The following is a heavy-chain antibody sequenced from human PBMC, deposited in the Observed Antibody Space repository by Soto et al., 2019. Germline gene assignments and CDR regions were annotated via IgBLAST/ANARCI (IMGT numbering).Heavy chain of an antibody. CDR1: GFTFSSYG. CDR3: AKDAGYSSGWYGGYYYSGMDV. V-gene: IGHV3-30*18. Sequence: PGGSLRLSCAASGFTFSSYGMHWVRQAPGKGLEWVAVISYDGSNKYYADSVKGRFTISRDNSKSTLYLQMNSLRAEDTAVYYCAKDAGYSSGWYGGYYYSGMDVWGQGTTVTVSS. J-gene: IGHJ6*02. CDR2: ISYDGSNK. D-gene: IGHD6-19*01.